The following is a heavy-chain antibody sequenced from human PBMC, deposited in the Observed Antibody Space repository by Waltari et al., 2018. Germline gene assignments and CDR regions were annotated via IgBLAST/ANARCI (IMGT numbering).Heavy chain of an antibody. D-gene: IGHD6-13*01. V-gene: IGHV3-7*01. Sequence: EVQLVESGGGLAQPGGSLRLSCAASGLSFSNYWMTWVRQASGKGPEWLAKIKQDGSEKYYMDSVKGRFTISRDNAKNSLYLQMNNLRVEDTAVYYCTRGGRDSSWYWRDWGQGTLVTVSS. CDR1: GLSFSNYW. J-gene: IGHJ4*02. CDR2: IKQDGSEK. CDR3: TRGGRDSSWYWRD.